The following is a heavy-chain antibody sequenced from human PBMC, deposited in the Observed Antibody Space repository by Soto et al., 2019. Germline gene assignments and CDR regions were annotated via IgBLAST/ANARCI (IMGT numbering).Heavy chain of an antibody. J-gene: IGHJ5*02. CDR3: TTIHHPTGSSFFCSFDN. CDR2: IDPPYSYT. CDR1: GYSFTRKW. Sequence: GESLMISCKASGYSFTRKWISWVRQMPGKGLECVGRIDPPYSYTNYRPSFQGHVTISVDKSISTAYVQWANLNASDTAIYDFTTIHHPTGSSFFCSFDNWGQGXLVTVSS. D-gene: IGHD1-26*01. V-gene: IGHV5-10-1*01.